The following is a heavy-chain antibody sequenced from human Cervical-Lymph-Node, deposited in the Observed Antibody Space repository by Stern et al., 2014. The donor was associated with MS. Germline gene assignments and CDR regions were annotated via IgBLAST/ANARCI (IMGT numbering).Heavy chain of an antibody. CDR2: ISFDGREK. CDR3: AREGTNFGVAPYNYGMDV. D-gene: IGHD3-3*01. J-gene: IGHJ6*02. CDR1: GFTFSSHA. V-gene: IGHV3-30*01. Sequence: VQLEESGGGVVQPGRSLRLSCAASGFTFSSHAMHWVRQAPGKGLERVAVISFDGREKYYSDSVKGRFTISRDNSGDTLNLQVNSLRGEDTAVYYCAREGTNFGVAPYNYGMDVWGQGTTVTV.